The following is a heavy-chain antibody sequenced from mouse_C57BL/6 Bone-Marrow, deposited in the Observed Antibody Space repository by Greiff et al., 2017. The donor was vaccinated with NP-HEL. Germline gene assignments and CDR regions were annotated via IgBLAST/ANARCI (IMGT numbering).Heavy chain of an antibody. CDR1: GFTFSDSY. V-gene: IGHV5-12*01. Sequence: EVKLVESGGGLVQPGGSLKLSCAASGFTFSDSYMYWVRQTPEKRLAWVAYISNGGGSTYYPDTVKGRFTISRDNAKNTLYLQMSRLKSEDTAMYYWARHENGQNPMDYWGQGTAVTVSS. J-gene: IGHJ4*01. CDR2: ISNGGGST. CDR3: ARHENGQNPMDY.